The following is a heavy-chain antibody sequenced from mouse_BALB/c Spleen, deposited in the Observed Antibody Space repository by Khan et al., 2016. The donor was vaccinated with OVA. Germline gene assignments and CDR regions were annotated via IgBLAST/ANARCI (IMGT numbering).Heavy chain of an antibody. V-gene: IGHV3-2*02. D-gene: IGHD1-1*01. J-gene: IGHJ2*01. Sequence: EVQLQESGPGLVKPSQSLSLTCTVTGYSITSDYAWNWIRQFPGNKLEWMGYIRYSGRTSYNPSLKSQTSINRDTSKNQFLLQLNSVTTEDTAPYYCARSVTITTVVATDFDYWGQGTTLTVSS. CDR2: IRYSGRT. CDR1: GYSITSDYA. CDR3: ARSVTITTVVATDFDY.